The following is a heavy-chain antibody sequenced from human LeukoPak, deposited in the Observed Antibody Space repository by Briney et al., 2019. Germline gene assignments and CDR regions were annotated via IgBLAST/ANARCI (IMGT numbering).Heavy chain of an antibody. CDR2: IWSISDST. Sequence: GGSLRLSCAASGFTFNNYAMSWVRQAPGKGLEWVSGIWSISDSTYYADSVKGRFTISRDNSKHTLYLQMNSLRAEDTAVYSCARWDLAYDNTGYYFDYWGQGTLVTVSS. CDR3: ARWDLAYDNTGYYFDY. J-gene: IGHJ4*02. D-gene: IGHD3-22*01. CDR1: GFTFNNYA. V-gene: IGHV3-23*01.